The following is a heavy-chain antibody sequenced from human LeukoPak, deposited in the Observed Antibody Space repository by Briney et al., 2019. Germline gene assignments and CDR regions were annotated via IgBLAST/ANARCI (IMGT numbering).Heavy chain of an antibody. CDR1: GFTFSSYA. CDR3: ARVTYAENIDY. J-gene: IGHJ4*02. CDR2: ISGSGSSI. V-gene: IGHV3-21*01. Sequence: GGSLRLSCAASGFTFSSYAMSWVRQAPGKGLEWVSSISGSGSSIHYKESVRGRFTISRDNSGNSIYLQMNSLRAEDTAVYYCARVTYAENIDYWGQGTLVTVSS.